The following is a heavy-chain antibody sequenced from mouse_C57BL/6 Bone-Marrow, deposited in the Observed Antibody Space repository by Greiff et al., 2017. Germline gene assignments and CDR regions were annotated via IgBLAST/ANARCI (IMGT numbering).Heavy chain of an antibody. J-gene: IGHJ2*01. V-gene: IGHV1-69*01. D-gene: IGHD1-3*01. Sequence: QVQLQQSGAELVMPGASVKLSCKASGYNFTSYWMHWVKQRPGQGLEWIGEIDPSDSYTNYNQKFKGKSTLTVDKSSSTAYMQLSSLTSEDSAVYYCAIKGPNFDYWGQGTTLTVSS. CDR3: AIKGPNFDY. CDR1: GYNFTSYW. CDR2: IDPSDSYT.